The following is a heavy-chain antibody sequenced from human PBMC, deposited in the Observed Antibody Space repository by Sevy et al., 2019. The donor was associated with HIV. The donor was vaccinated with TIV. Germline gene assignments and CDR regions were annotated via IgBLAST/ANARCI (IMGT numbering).Heavy chain of an antibody. J-gene: IGHJ6*02. D-gene: IGHD1-1*01. CDR1: GGSISSYY. V-gene: IGHV4-59*01. CDR2: IAYSGST. Sequence: SETLSLTCTVSGGSISSYYWSWIRQPPGKGLEWIGYIAYSGSTNDNPSLRSRVTISIDTSKNQFSLRLSSVGAADTAVYYCARGGGRTDWGMDVWGPGTTVTVSS. CDR3: ARGGGRTDWGMDV.